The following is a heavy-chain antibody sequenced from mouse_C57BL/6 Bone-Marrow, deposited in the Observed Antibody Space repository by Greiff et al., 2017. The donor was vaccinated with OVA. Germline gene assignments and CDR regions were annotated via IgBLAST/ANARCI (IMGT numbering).Heavy chain of an antibody. V-gene: IGHV3-6*01. D-gene: IGHD2-4*01. J-gene: IGHJ3*01. CDR1: GYSITSGYY. Sequence: EVQVVESGPGLVKPSQSLSLTCSVTGYSITSGYYWNWIRQFPGNKLEWMGYISYDGSNNYNPSLKNRISITRDTSKNQFFLKLNSVTTEDTATYYCARVGYDYQFAYWGQGTLVTVSA. CDR2: ISYDGSN. CDR3: ARVGYDYQFAY.